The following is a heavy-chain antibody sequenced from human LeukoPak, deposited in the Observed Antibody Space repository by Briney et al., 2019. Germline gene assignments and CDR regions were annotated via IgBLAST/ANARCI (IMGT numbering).Heavy chain of an antibody. CDR2: ISTSSSTI. D-gene: IGHD6-19*01. J-gene: IGHJ6*03. Sequence: GGSLRLSCAVSGFTFSTYSMNWVRQAPGKGLEWVSYISTSSSTIYYADSVKGRFTISRDNAKNSLYLQMNSLRAEDTAVYYCARDSSGLYEVHYMDVWGKGTTVTVSS. V-gene: IGHV3-48*01. CDR3: ARDSSGLYEVHYMDV. CDR1: GFTFSTYS.